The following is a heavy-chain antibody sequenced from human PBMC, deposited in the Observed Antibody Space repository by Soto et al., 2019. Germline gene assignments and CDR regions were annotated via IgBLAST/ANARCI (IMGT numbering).Heavy chain of an antibody. CDR1: GFTFSSYA. D-gene: IGHD5-18*01. V-gene: IGHV3-23*01. CDR3: ANRDTSMVTRYYYGMDV. Sequence: EVQLLESGGGLVQPGGSLRLSCAASGFTFSSYAMSWVRQAPGKGLEWVSAISGSGGNTYYADSVKGRFTISRDNSKNTLYLQMNSLRAEDTAVYYCANRDTSMVTRYYYGMDVWGQRTTVTVSS. J-gene: IGHJ6*02. CDR2: ISGSGGNT.